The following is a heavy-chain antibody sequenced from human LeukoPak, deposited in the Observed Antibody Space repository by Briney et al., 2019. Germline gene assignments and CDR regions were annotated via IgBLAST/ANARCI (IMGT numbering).Heavy chain of an antibody. CDR1: GGTFSSYA. CDR2: IIPIFGTA. CDR3: AREADYGDYPSYAFDI. D-gene: IGHD4-17*01. J-gene: IGHJ3*02. Sequence: SVKVSCKASGGTFSSYAISWVRQAPGQGLEWMGGIIPIFGTANYAQKFQGRVTITADESTSTAYMELSSLRSEDTAVYYCAREADYGDYPSYAFDIWGQGTMVTVSS. V-gene: IGHV1-69*13.